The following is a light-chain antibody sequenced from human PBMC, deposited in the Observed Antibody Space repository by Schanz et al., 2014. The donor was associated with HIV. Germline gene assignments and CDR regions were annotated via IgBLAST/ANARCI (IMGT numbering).Light chain of an antibody. Sequence: QSALTQPPSASGSPGQSVTISCTGTSSDVGYYNYVSWYQQHPGKAPKLMIYDVSYRPSGVSNRFSGSKSGNTASLTISGLQAEDEADYFCSSYTSSLTRVFGTGTKLTVL. J-gene: IGLJ1*01. CDR1: SSDVGYYNY. CDR3: SSYTSSLTRV. V-gene: IGLV2-14*01. CDR2: DVS.